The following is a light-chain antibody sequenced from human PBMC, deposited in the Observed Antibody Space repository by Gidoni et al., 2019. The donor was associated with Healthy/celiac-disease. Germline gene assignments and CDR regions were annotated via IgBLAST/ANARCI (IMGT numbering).Light chain of an antibody. CDR2: GAS. J-gene: IGKJ2*01. V-gene: IGKV3-15*01. CDR1: QSVSSN. Sequence: EIVMTQSLATLSVSPGERATLSCRASQSVSSNLARYQQKPGQAPRLLIYGASTRATGIPARFSGSGSGTEFTLTISSLQSEDFAVYYCQQYNNWPPYTFGQGTKLEIK. CDR3: QQYNNWPPYT.